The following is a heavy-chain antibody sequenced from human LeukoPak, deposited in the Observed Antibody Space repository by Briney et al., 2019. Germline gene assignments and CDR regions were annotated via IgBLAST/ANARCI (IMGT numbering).Heavy chain of an antibody. CDR3: VGHLPGGYFQH. CDR2: INHSGST. D-gene: IGHD3-10*01. V-gene: IGHV4-34*01. CDR1: GGSFSGFY. Sequence: SETLSLTCAVYGGSFSGFYWSWIRQPPGKGLEWVGEINHSGSTNYNPSLKSRVTISVDTSRNEFSLKLSSMTATDTAVYYCVGHLPGGYFQHWGQGTLLTVSS. J-gene: IGHJ1*01.